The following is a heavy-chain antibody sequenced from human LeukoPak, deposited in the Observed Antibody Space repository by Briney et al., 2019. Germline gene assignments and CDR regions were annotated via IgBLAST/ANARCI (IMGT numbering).Heavy chain of an antibody. CDR2: IIPIFGTA. CDR3: ARAGYCSGGSCRYYFDY. CDR1: LATFSSYA. V-gene: IGHV1-69*05. J-gene: IGHJ4*02. D-gene: IGHD2-15*01. Sequence: SVKISCKASLATFSSYAISWVRQAPGQGLEWMGRIIPIFGTANYAQKFQGRVTITTDESTSTAYMELSSLRSEDTAVYYCARAGYCSGGSCRYYFDYWGQGTLVTVSS.